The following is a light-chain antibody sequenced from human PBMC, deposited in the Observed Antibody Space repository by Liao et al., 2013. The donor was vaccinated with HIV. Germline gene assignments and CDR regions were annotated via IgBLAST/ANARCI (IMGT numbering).Light chain of an antibody. V-gene: IGLV3-1*01. J-gene: IGLJ1*01. CDR3: QAWDSSTLRV. CDR1: KLGDKY. CDR2: QDS. Sequence: SYELTQPPSVSVSPGQTASITCSGDKLGDKYACWYQQKPGQSPVVVIYQDSKRPSGIPERFSGSNSGNTATLTISGTQAMDEADYYCQAWDSSTLRVFGTGTKVTVL.